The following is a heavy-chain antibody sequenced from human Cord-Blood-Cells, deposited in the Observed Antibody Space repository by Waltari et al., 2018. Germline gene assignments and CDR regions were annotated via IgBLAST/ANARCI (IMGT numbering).Heavy chain of an antibody. J-gene: IGHJ4*02. D-gene: IGHD6-19*01. CDR3: ARAHSSGWSDY. V-gene: IGHV3-21*01. CDR2: ISSSSSYI. Sequence: EVQLVESGGGLVKPGGSLRLSCAASGFTFSSYSMNWVRQGPGKGLEWVSSISSSSSYIYYADSVKGRFTISRDNAKNSLYLQMNSLRAEDTAVYYCARAHSSGWSDYWGQGTLVTVSS. CDR1: GFTFSSYS.